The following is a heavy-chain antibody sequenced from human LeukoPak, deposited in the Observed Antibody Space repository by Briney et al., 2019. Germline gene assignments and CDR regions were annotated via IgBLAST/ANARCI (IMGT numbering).Heavy chain of an antibody. CDR1: GFTFSTYA. J-gene: IGHJ4*02. D-gene: IGHD3-22*01. CDR3: AKARYYDSSGPFDY. CDR2: ISGSATNT. V-gene: IGHV3-23*01. Sequence: PGGSLRLSCAASGFTFSTYAMSRVRQAPGKGLEWVSSISGSATNTYYADSVKGRFTISRDKSKDTLDLQMNSLRAEDTAVYYCAKARYYDSSGPFDYWGQGTLVTVSS.